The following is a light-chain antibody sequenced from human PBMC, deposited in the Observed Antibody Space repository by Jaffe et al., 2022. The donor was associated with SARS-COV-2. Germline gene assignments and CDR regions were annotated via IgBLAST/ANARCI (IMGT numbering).Light chain of an antibody. Sequence: QTVVTQEPSLTVSPGGTVTLTCASSTGAVTSSFYPNWLQQKPGQAPRALIYSTSKKHSWTPARFSGSLIGDRAALTLSGVRPEDEAEYYCLLYYVTSRIWVFGGGTKLTVL. J-gene: IGLJ3*02. CDR2: STS. V-gene: IGLV7-43*01. CDR3: LLYYVTSRIWV. CDR1: TGAVTSSFY.